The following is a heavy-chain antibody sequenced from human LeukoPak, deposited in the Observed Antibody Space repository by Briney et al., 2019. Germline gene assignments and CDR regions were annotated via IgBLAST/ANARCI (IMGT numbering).Heavy chain of an antibody. D-gene: IGHD5-24*01. V-gene: IGHV3-23*01. CDR1: GFPFSSYA. J-gene: IGHJ4*02. CDR3: AKVDGYNVGY. Sequence: GGSLRLSCVASGFPFSSYAMNWVRQSPGKGLEWVSVISTTSDSIYYADAVKGRFTISRDNSKNTLYLQMNSLRAEDTAVYYCAKVDGYNVGYWGQGTLVTVSS. CDR2: ISTTSDSI.